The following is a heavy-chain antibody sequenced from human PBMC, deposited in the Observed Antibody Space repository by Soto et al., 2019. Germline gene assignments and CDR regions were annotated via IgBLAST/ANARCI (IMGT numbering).Heavy chain of an antibody. CDR2: INPYSGGA. J-gene: IGHJ4*02. Sequence: GASVKVSCKASGYTFTDYFIHWVRQAPGQGLEWIGWINPYSGGADLSQKFQGRVTMTRDTSISTAYMEVSSLRSDDTAVYYCSYYYDSSGYYYEEYFDYWGQGTLVTVSS. CDR1: GYTFTDYF. CDR3: SYYYDSSGYYYEEYFDY. V-gene: IGHV1-2*02. D-gene: IGHD3-22*01.